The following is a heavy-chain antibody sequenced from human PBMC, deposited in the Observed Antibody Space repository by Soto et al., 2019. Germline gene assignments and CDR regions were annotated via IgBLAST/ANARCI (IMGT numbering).Heavy chain of an antibody. CDR1: GGSISSYY. CDR3: ARSGLMAANRWWFDS. J-gene: IGHJ5*01. D-gene: IGHD2-15*01. Sequence: SETLSLTCTVSGGSISSYYWSWIRQPPGRGLEWIAYIFHSGSSNYNPSLKSRDTILLDTSKKQFSLKLSSVTAADTAVYYCARSGLMAANRWWFDSWGQGTLVTVS. CDR2: IFHSGSS. V-gene: IGHV4-59*01.